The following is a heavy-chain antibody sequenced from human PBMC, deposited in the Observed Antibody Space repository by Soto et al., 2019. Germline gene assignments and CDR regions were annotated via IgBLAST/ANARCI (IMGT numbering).Heavy chain of an antibody. CDR2: IIPFLGTP. J-gene: IGHJ3*01. CDR3: AGYCSGGGCHVPALDT. CDR1: GGTFRSYA. D-gene: IGHD2-15*01. Sequence: ASVKVSCKASGGTFRSYAISWVRQAPGQGLEWMGGIIPFLGTPIYTQKFQGRVTITADESTATAFMEVRSLRAADTATYYCAGYCSGGGCHVPALDTWGQGTMVTVPS. V-gene: IGHV1-69*13.